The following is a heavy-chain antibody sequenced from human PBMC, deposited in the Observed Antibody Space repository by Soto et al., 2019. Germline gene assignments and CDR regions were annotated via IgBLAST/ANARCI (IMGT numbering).Heavy chain of an antibody. J-gene: IGHJ4*02. D-gene: IGHD2-2*01. V-gene: IGHV1-18*01. CDR2: ISAYNGNT. CDR3: ARDHHCSTTSCYFGTDFDY. CDR1: GYTFTNYG. Sequence: ASVKVSCKASGYTFTNYGISWVRQAPGQGLEWMGWISAYNGNTNYAQDLQGRVTMTTDTSTTTAYMELRSLRSDDTAVYYCARDHHCSTTSCYFGTDFDYWGQGTLVTV.